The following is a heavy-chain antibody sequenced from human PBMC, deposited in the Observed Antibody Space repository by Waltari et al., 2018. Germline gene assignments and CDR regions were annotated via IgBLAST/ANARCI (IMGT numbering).Heavy chain of an antibody. J-gene: IGHJ4*01. CDR1: SDSLNRFS. CDR3: ARLSRYRLED. D-gene: IGHD3-16*02. CDR2: ISFSGRT. V-gene: IGHV4-59*12. Sequence: QMHLQESGPGLVKPSETLSLTCTVSSDSLNRFSGAWIRQPPGKGLEWIAYISFSGRTSFNPSLKSRLSIFIDTSKNVFSLNLTSVTAADTAVYYCARLSRYRLEDWGHGTPVTVSP.